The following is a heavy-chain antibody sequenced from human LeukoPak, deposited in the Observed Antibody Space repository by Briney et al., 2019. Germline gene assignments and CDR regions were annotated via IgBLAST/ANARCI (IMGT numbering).Heavy chain of an antibody. CDR2: IYYSGST. Sequence: SETLSLTCTVSGGSISSYYWSWIRQPPGKGLEWIGYIYYSGSTNYNPSLKSRVTISVDTSKNQFSLKLSSVTATDTAVYYCARVGIAAAGKVYYYYYMDVWGKGTTVTISS. V-gene: IGHV4-59*01. J-gene: IGHJ6*03. CDR3: ARVGIAAAGKVYYYYYMDV. D-gene: IGHD6-13*01. CDR1: GGSISSYY.